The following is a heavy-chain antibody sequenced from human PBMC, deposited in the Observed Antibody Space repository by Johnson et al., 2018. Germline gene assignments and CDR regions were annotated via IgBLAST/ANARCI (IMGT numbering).Heavy chain of an antibody. CDR1: GFTVSSNY. J-gene: IGHJ6*03. Sequence: EVQLWESGGGLVQPGGSLRLSCAASGFTVSSNYLSWVRQAPGKGLEWVSVIYSGGSTYYADSVKGRFTFSRDNSKNTLYLQMNSLRAEDTAVYYSARNMDGWGKGTTVTVSS. V-gene: IGHV3-66*02. CDR3: ARNMDG. CDR2: IYSGGST.